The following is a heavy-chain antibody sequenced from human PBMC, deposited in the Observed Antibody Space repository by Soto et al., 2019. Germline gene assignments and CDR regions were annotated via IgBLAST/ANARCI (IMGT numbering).Heavy chain of an antibody. V-gene: IGHV1-18*01. Sequence: QVQLVQSGAEVKKPGASVKVSCKASGYTFTSYGISWVRQAPGQGLEWMGWISAYNGNTNYAQKLQGRVTMTTETSTSTAYMELRSLRSDDTAVYYCASDDRRVSYDFWSGYYGRIDSWGQGTLVTVSS. CDR2: ISAYNGNT. D-gene: IGHD3-3*01. J-gene: IGHJ4*02. CDR3: ASDDRRVSYDFWSGYYGRIDS. CDR1: GYTFTSYG.